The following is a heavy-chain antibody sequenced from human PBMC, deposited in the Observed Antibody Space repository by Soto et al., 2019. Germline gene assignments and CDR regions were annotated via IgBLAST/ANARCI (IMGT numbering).Heavy chain of an antibody. J-gene: IGHJ4*02. CDR1: GYTFTSYY. V-gene: IGHV1-46*01. CDR2: INPSGGST. CDR3: AREDLATRSEYYFDY. Sequence: GASVKVSCKASGYTFTSYYMHWVRQAPGQGLERMGIINPSGGSTSYAQKFQGRVTMTRDTSTSTVYMELSSLRSEDTAVYYCAREDLATRSEYYFDYWGQGTLVTVSS.